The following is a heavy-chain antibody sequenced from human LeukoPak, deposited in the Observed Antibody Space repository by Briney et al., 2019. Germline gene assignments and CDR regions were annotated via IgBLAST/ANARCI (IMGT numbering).Heavy chain of an antibody. J-gene: IGHJ4*02. V-gene: IGHV1-18*01. CDR1: GYTFTSYG. Sequence: ASVKVSCKASGYTFTSYGISWVRQAPGQGLEWMGWISAYNGNTNYAQKLQGRVTMTTDTSTSTAYMELRSLRSDDTAVYYCARDRGLLWFGEFKEDYWGQGALVTVSS. CDR2: ISAYNGNT. CDR3: ARDRGLLWFGEFKEDY. D-gene: IGHD3-10*01.